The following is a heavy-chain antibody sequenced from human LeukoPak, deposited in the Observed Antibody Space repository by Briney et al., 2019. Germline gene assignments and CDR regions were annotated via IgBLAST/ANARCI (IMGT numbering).Heavy chain of an antibody. D-gene: IGHD3-3*01. CDR3: ARSIPRNDFWKGNWFDP. Sequence: ASVKVSCKASGYTFTSYGISWVRQAPGQELEWMGWISAYNGNTNYAQKLQGRVTMTTDTSTGTAYMELRSLRSDDTAVYYCARSIPRNDFWKGNWFDPWGQGTLVTVSS. J-gene: IGHJ5*02. CDR2: ISAYNGNT. CDR1: GYTFTSYG. V-gene: IGHV1-18*01.